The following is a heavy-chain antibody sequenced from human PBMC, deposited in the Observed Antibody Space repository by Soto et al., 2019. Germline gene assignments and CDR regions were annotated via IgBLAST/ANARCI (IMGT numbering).Heavy chain of an antibody. CDR2: MNPNSGNT. V-gene: IGHV1-8*01. CDR1: GYTFTSYD. Sequence: AASVKVSCKASGYTFTSYDINWVRQATGQGLEWMGWMNPNSGNTGYAQKFQGRVTMTRNTSISTAYMELSSLRSEDTAVYYCARGRIVVVPAAILSYYYGMDVWGQGTTVTVS. J-gene: IGHJ6*02. D-gene: IGHD2-2*01. CDR3: ARGRIVVVPAAILSYYYGMDV.